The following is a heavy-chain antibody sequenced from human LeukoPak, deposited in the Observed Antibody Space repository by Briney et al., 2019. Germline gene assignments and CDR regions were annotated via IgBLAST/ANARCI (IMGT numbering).Heavy chain of an antibody. CDR2: IFYSGNT. V-gene: IGHV4-59*12. CDR1: GGSIIDYY. D-gene: IGHD5-12*01. CDR3: ARDVLNSGNYYYYGMDV. J-gene: IGHJ6*02. Sequence: PSETLSLTCTVSGGSIIDYYCSWIRQPPGKGLGWMGYIFYSGNTNYNPSRRSRVTMSVDMSKNQFSLKLSSVTAADTAVYYCARDVLNSGNYYYYGMDVWGQGTTVTVSS.